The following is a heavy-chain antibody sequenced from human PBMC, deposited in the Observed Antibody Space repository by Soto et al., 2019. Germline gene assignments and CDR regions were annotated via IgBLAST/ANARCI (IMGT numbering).Heavy chain of an antibody. Sequence: PSETLSLTCAVSGGSISSSNWWSWFRQPPGKGLEWIGEIYHSGSTNYNPSLKSRVTISVDKPKNQFSLTLSSVTAADTAVYYCARVGGRYFDWSPDKDYYYGMDVWGQGTKVTVSS. CDR2: IYHSGST. V-gene: IGHV4-4*02. CDR3: ARVGGRYFDWSPDKDYYYGMDV. CDR1: GGSISSSNW. D-gene: IGHD3-9*01. J-gene: IGHJ6*02.